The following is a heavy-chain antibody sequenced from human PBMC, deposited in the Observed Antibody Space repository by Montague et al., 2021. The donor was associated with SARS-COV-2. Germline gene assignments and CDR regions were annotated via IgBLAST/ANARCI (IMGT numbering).Heavy chain of an antibody. CDR2: IYWDDDK. D-gene: IGHD1-26*01. Sequence: PPLVKPTQTLTLTCTFSGFSLSTRGVGVGWIRQPPGKALEWLALIYWDDDKRYSPSLKSRLTTNKDTSKNQVDLTMTNMDPVDTATYYCGHRRRLLLSDALDIWGQGTMVTVYS. V-gene: IGHV2-5*02. CDR1: GFSLSTRGVG. J-gene: IGHJ3*02. CDR3: GHRRRLLLSDALDI.